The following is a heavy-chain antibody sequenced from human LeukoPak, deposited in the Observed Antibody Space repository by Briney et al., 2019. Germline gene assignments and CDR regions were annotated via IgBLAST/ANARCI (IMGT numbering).Heavy chain of an antibody. CDR2: IRSKAYGGTT. D-gene: IGHD3-22*01. V-gene: IGHV3-49*03. Sequence: GRSLRLSCTASGFTFGDYAMSWFRQAPGKGLEWVGFIRSKAYGGTTEYAASVKGRFTISRDDSKSIAYLQMNSLKTEDTAVYYCTRDNIVVVQVCAFDIWGQGTMVTVSS. CDR1: GFTFGDYA. CDR3: TRDNIVVVQVCAFDI. J-gene: IGHJ3*02.